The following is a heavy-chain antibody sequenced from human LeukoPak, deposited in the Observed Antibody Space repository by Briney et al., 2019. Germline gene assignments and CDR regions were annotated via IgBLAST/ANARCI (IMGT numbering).Heavy chain of an antibody. Sequence: SETLSLTCTVSDYSISSGYYWGWVRQPPGKGLEWIGNIYRSGSTYYNPSLKSRVTISVDTSKNQFSLKLSSVTAADTAVYYCARVEMATITADYWGQGTLVTVSS. D-gene: IGHD5-24*01. J-gene: IGHJ4*02. V-gene: IGHV4-38-2*02. CDR1: DYSISSGYY. CDR3: ARVEMATITADY. CDR2: IYRSGST.